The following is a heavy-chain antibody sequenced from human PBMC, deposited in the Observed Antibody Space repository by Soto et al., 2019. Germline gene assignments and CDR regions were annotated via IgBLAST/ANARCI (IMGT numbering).Heavy chain of an antibody. J-gene: IGHJ6*02. D-gene: IGHD2-15*01. CDR3: AQDRQIAVSPYGMDV. Sequence: QPGGSLRLSCAASGFTFSSYAMSWVRQAPGEGLEWVSAISGSGGSTYYADSVKGRFTISRDNSKNTLYLQMNSLRAEDTAVYYCAQDRQIAVSPYGMDVWGQGTTVTVSS. CDR1: GFTFSSYA. CDR2: ISGSGGST. V-gene: IGHV3-23*01.